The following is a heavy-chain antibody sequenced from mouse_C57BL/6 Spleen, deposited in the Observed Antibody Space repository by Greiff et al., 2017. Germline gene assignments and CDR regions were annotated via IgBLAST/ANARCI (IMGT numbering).Heavy chain of an antibody. CDR1: GYSITSGYY. CDR3: ARSTTVVAPDY. V-gene: IGHV3-6*01. Sequence: EVKLMESGPGLVKPSQSLSLTCSVTGYSITSGYYWNWIRQFPGNKLEWMGYISYDGSNKYNPSLKNRISITRDTSKYQFFLKLNSVTTEDTATYYCARSTTVVAPDYWGQGTTLTVSA. CDR2: ISYDGSN. D-gene: IGHD1-1*01. J-gene: IGHJ2*01.